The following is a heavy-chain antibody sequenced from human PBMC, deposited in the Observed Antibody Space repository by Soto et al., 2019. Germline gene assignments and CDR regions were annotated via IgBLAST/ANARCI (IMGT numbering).Heavy chain of an antibody. J-gene: IGHJ6*02. CDR2: INPNSGGT. V-gene: IGHV1-2*02. CDR3: ASGIAAILLISPGPYYYGMDV. CDR1: GYTFTGYY. Sequence: ASVKVSCKASGYTFTGYYMNWVRQAPGQGLEWMGWINPNSGGTNYAQKFQGRVTMTRDTSISTAYMELSRLRSDDTAVYYCASGIAAILLISPGPYYYGMDVWGQGTTVTVSS. D-gene: IGHD6-25*01.